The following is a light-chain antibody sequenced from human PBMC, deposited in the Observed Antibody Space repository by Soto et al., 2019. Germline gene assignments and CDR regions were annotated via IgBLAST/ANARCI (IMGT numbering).Light chain of an antibody. CDR1: QSVRSSY. Sequence: EIVLTQSPGTQSLSPGERATLSCRASQSVRSSYLAWYQXKPGQAPRVXIYGASTRATGIPDRFSGGGSGTDFTITISRLEPEDFAVYFCHQYGDSPQTFGQGTKVDIK. J-gene: IGKJ1*01. CDR2: GAS. V-gene: IGKV3-20*01. CDR3: HQYGDSPQT.